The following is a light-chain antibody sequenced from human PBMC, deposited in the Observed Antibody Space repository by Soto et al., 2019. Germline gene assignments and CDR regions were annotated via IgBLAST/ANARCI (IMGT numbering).Light chain of an antibody. CDR2: DVS. Sequence: QSALTQPASVSGSPGQSITISCTGTSSDVGGYNYVSWYQQHPGKAPKLMIYDVSNRPSGVSNRFSGSKSGNTASLTSSGLQAEEEADYYCSSYTSSSVVFGGGTKVTVL. V-gene: IGLV2-14*01. CDR1: SSDVGGYNY. CDR3: SSYTSSSVV. J-gene: IGLJ2*01.